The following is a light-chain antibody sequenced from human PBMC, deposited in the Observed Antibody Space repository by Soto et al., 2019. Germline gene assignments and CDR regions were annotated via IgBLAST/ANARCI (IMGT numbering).Light chain of an antibody. CDR1: SSDVGSYNR. J-gene: IGLJ1*01. CDR2: EVS. CDR3: SSYTSSTTYV. V-gene: IGLV2-18*02. Sequence: QSALTQPPSVSGSPGQSVTISCTGTSSDVGSYNRVSWYQQPPGTAPKLIIYEVSNRPSGVPDLFSGSKSGNTASLTISGLQAEDEADYYCSSYTSSTTYVFGTGTKVTVL.